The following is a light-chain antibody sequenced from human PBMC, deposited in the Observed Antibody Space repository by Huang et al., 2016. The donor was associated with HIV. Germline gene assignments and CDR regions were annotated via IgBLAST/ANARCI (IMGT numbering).Light chain of an antibody. J-gene: IGKJ3*01. Sequence: EIVLTQSPATLSLSPGERATLSCRASQSVSSYLAWYHQKPGQAPRLLIYDASNMATGIPARLSGSGSGTDFTLTISSLEPEDFAVYYCQQRSNWPPIFTFGPGTKVDIK. CDR3: QQRSNWPPIFT. CDR1: QSVSSY. CDR2: DAS. V-gene: IGKV3-11*01.